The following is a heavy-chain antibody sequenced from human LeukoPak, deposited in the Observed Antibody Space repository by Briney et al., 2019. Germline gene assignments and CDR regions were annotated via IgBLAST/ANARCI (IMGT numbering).Heavy chain of an antibody. CDR2: INAGNGNT. D-gene: IGHD2-2*01. CDR1: GYTFTSYA. J-gene: IGHJ6*04. V-gene: IGHV1-3*01. CDR3: AGPCSSTSCSPRWYYGMDV. Sequence: GASVKVSCKASGYTFTSYAMHWVRQAPGQRLEWMGWINAGNGNTKYSRKFQGRVTITRDTSASTAYMELSSLRSEDTAVYYCAGPCSSTSCSPRWYYGMDVWGKGTTVTVSS.